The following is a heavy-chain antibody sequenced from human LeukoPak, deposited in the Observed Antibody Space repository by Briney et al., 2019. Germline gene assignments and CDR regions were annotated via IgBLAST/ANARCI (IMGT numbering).Heavy chain of an antibody. V-gene: IGHV1-69*04. CDR2: IIPILGIA. Sequence: SVKVSCKASGGTFSSYAISWVRQAPGQGLEWMGRIIPILGIANYAQKFQGRVTITADKSTSTAYMELSSLRSEDTAVYYCARAPFITMIEDYWGQGTLVTVSS. D-gene: IGHD3-22*01. J-gene: IGHJ4*02. CDR1: GGTFSSYA. CDR3: ARAPFITMIEDY.